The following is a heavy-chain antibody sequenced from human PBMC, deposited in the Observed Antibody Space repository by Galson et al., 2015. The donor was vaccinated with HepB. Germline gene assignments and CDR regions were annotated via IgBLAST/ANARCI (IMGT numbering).Heavy chain of an antibody. CDR2: IYSGGST. CDR3: ARARYNWNRYGMDV. V-gene: IGHV3-66*01. J-gene: IGHJ6*02. CDR1: GFTVSSNY. D-gene: IGHD1-20*01. Sequence: SLRLSCAASGFTVSSNYMSWVRQAPGKGLEWVSVIYSGGSTYYADSVKGRFTISRDNSKNTLYLQMNSLRAEDTAVYYCARARYNWNRYGMDVWGQGTTVTVSS.